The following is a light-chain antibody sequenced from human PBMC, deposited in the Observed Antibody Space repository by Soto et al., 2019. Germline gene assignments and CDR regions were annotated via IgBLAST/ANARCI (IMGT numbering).Light chain of an antibody. Sequence: EIVLTQSPATLSLSPGERATLSCRASQSVSRYLAWYQQKPGQAPRLLIYDASNRATGIPARFSGSGSGTDFTLTISSLEPEAIAVYYCQQRSTWPPDFGGGTKVEIK. CDR1: QSVSRY. V-gene: IGKV3-11*01. J-gene: IGKJ4*01. CDR2: DAS. CDR3: QQRSTWPPD.